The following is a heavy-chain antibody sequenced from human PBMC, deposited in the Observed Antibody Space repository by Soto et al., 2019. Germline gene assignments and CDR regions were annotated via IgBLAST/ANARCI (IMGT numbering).Heavy chain of an antibody. V-gene: IGHV3-53*01. CDR2: IYSGGTT. CDR3: HGYGY. D-gene: IGHD5-12*01. J-gene: IGHJ4*02. Sequence: EVQLVESGGGLIQPGGSLRLSCAVSGFTVRANYMSWVRQAPGKGLEWVSVIYSGGTTYYADSVKGRFIISRDISKNTLYLQMNILRAEYTAVYHGHGYGYWGQGTLVTVSS. CDR1: GFTVRANY.